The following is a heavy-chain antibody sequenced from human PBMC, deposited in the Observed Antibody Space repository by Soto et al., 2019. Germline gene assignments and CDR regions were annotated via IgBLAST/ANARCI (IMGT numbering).Heavy chain of an antibody. Sequence: EVQLLEAGGGLVQPGGSLRLSCAASGFPFSTSGMLWVRQPPGEGLEWVSAIGPYPVNINYRDSVKGRFTISRDNSRNTVFLQMSALRAEDTALYYCATARHCSSAACPAAEWGQGTLITVSS. CDR1: GFPFSTSG. J-gene: IGHJ4*02. CDR3: ATARHCSSAACPAAE. CDR2: IGPYPVNI. D-gene: IGHD2-2*01. V-gene: IGHV3-23*01.